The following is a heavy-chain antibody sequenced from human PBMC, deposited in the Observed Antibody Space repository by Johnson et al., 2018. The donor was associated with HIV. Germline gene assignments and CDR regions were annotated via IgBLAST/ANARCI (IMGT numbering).Heavy chain of an antibody. V-gene: IGHV3-30*09. Sequence: QEKLVESGGGVVQPGRSLRLSCAASGFSFSSYAMHWVRQSPGKGLEGVEVLTFDGGDKYYADSVKGRFAISRDNTKNSMYLQMKSLRAEDTAVYYCARRAVGGSWFLGNAFDIWGQGTMVTVSS. J-gene: IGHJ3*02. CDR3: ARRAVGGSWFLGNAFDI. CDR1: GFSFSSYA. CDR2: LTFDGGDK. D-gene: IGHD6-13*01.